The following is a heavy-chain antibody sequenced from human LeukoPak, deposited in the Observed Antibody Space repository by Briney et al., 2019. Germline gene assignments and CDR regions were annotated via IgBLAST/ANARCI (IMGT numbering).Heavy chain of an antibody. CDR1: GFTFSIYG. D-gene: IGHD6-6*01. V-gene: IGHV3-23*01. CDR2: ISDSGAIT. Sequence: GESLRLSCAASGFTFSIYGMNWVRQAPGKGLEWVSGISDSGAITNYADSVKGRFTISRDNSKNTLYLQMHSLRPEDTAIYYCAKLRAARPGYWGQGTLVTVSS. J-gene: IGHJ4*02. CDR3: AKLRAARPGY.